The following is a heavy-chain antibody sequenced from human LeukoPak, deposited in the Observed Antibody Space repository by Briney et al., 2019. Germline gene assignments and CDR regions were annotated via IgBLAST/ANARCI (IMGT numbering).Heavy chain of an antibody. D-gene: IGHD2-15*01. V-gene: IGHV3-23*01. CDR1: RFTYSSYA. CDR2: IGGGVVRT. J-gene: IGHJ3*01. Sequence: GGSLRLSCVASRFTYSSYAMSWVLEAPGQGLESVCSIGGGVVRTDYADSVKGRFTISRDNSKNTLYLQMNSLIAEDTALYYCANLPGYCSGGTCQDAFDVWGQGTVVTVSS. CDR3: ANLPGYCSGGTCQDAFDV.